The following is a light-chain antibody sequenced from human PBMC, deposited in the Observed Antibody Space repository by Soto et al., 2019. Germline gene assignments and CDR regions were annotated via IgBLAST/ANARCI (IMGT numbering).Light chain of an antibody. Sequence: EIVMTQSPATLSVSPGDRATLPCRASQSVSISLAWYQQKPGQAPRLLIYGTSSRATGIPDRFSGSGSGTDFTLTISRLEPEDFAVFYCQQYGRSITFGQGTRLEIK. J-gene: IGKJ5*01. V-gene: IGKV3-20*01. CDR3: QQYGRSIT. CDR2: GTS. CDR1: QSVSIS.